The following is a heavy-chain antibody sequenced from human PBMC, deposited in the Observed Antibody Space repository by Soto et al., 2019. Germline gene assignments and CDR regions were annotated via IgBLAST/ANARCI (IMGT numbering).Heavy chain of an antibody. Sequence: QVQLVQSGGEVKKPGASVKVSCKASGYTFTNYGINWMRQAPGQGLEWMGWISAYNGSTKFAQKFQGRVTMTTDTSTSTAYMDVRSLKSGDAAMYYCSRDVLSSRYFDWFIREFDPWGQGTLVTVSS. J-gene: IGHJ5*02. CDR3: SRDVLSSRYFDWFIREFDP. CDR2: ISAYNGST. V-gene: IGHV1-18*04. CDR1: GYTFTNYG. D-gene: IGHD3-9*01.